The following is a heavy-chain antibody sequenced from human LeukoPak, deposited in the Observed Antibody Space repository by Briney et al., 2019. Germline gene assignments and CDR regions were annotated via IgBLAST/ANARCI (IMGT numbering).Heavy chain of an antibody. V-gene: IGHV3-21*01. Sequence: GGSLRLSCAASGFTFSSYSMNWVRHAPGKGLEWVSSISSSSSYIYYADSVKGRFTISRDNAKNSLYLQMNSLRAEDTAVYYCARDFRCSSTSCYYSDYWGQGTLVTVSS. CDR1: GFTFSSYS. CDR3: ARDFRCSSTSCYYSDY. D-gene: IGHD2-2*01. J-gene: IGHJ4*02. CDR2: ISSSSSYI.